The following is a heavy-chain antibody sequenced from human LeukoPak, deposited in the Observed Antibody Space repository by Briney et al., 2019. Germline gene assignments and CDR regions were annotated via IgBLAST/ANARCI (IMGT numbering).Heavy chain of an antibody. D-gene: IGHD1-26*01. CDR3: AKPLGGSYLFDR. CDR2: IEVGGAIT. J-gene: IGHJ4*02. CDR1: GFTFNSHA. V-gene: IGHV3-23*01. Sequence: GGSLRLSCAASGFTFNSHAMSWVRQAPGKGLEWVSTIEVGGAITHYAASVKGRFTISRDTSKKILYLQMDSLRPEDTAVYYCAKPLGGSYLFDRWGQGTLVTVSS.